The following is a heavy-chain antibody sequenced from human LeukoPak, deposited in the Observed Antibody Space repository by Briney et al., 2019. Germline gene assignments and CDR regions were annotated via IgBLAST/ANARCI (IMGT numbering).Heavy chain of an antibody. V-gene: IGHV4-31*03. Sequence: SETLSLTCTVSGGSISSGGYYWSWIRQHPGKGLEWIGYIYYSGSTYYNPSLKSRVTISVDTSKNQFSLKLSSVTAADTAVYYCARDSVGGFGELFFDYWGQGTLVTVSS. CDR2: IYYSGST. CDR3: ARDSVGGFGELFFDY. J-gene: IGHJ4*02. CDR1: GGSISSGGYY. D-gene: IGHD3-10*01.